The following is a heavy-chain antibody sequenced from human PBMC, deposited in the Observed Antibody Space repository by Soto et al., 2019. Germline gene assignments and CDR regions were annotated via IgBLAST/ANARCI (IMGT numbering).Heavy chain of an antibody. CDR3: AKSDSGIVVVPAAISEMATITETRVSRLAFDY. D-gene: IGHD2-2*01. J-gene: IGHJ4*02. Sequence: VGSLRLSCAASGFTFSSYAMSWVRQAPGKGLEWVSAISGSGGSTYYADSVKGRFTISRDNSKNTLYLQMNSLRAEDTAVYYCAKSDSGIVVVPAAISEMATITETRVSRLAFDYWGQGTLVTVSS. CDR2: ISGSGGST. CDR1: GFTFSSYA. V-gene: IGHV3-23*01.